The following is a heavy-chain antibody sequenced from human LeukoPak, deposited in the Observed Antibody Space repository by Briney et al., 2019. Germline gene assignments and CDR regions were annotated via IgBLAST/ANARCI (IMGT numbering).Heavy chain of an antibody. CDR3: ARVRQWLGAYFDY. D-gene: IGHD6-19*01. Sequence: ASVKVSCKASGYTFTSYYMHWVRQAPGQGLEWMGIINPSGGSTSYAQKFQGRVTMTRDMSTSTVYMELSSLRSEDTAVYYRARVRQWLGAYFDYWGQGTLVTVSS. CDR1: GYTFTSYY. J-gene: IGHJ4*02. CDR2: INPSGGST. V-gene: IGHV1-46*01.